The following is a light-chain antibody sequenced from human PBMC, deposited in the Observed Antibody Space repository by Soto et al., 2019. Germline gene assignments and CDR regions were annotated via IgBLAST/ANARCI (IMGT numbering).Light chain of an antibody. J-gene: IGLJ3*02. CDR2: GVR. CDR3: CSDAGSLTWV. Sequence: QSVLTQPASVSGSPGQSITISCTGTSSDVGSHNFVSWYQQHPGKAPKLMIYGVRERPSGVSNRFSGSKSGNKASLTIAWLQAEDEADYYCCSDAGSLTWVFGGGTKLTVL. V-gene: IGLV2-23*02. CDR1: SSDVGSHNF.